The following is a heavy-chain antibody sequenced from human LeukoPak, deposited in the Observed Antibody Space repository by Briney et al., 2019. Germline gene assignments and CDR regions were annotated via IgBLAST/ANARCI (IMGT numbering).Heavy chain of an antibody. CDR2: ISYDGSNK. J-gene: IGHJ4*02. V-gene: IGHV3-30-3*01. Sequence: GGSLRLSCAASRFTFSTYTMNWVRQAPGKGLEWVAVISYDGSNKYYADSVKGRFTISRDNSKNTLYLQMNSLRAEDTAVYYCARERGDYWGQGTLVTVSS. CDR1: RFTFSTYT. CDR3: ARERGDY.